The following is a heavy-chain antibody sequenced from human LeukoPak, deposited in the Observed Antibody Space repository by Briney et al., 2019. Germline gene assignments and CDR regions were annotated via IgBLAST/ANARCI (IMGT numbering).Heavy chain of an antibody. Sequence: PGGSLRLSCAASGFTFSNAWMSWVRQAPGKGPEWVAGISGSGASTEYADSAKGRFTISRDNSKNTLHLQVNSLRAEDTAVYYCAKDLSYDSRGYYRFHYFDYWGQGTLVTVSS. CDR3: AKDLSYDSRGYYRFHYFDY. V-gene: IGHV3-23*01. J-gene: IGHJ4*02. CDR1: GFTFSNAW. D-gene: IGHD3-22*01. CDR2: ISGSGAST.